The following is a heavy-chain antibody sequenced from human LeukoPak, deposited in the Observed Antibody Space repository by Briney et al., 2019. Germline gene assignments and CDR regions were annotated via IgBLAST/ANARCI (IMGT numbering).Heavy chain of an antibody. CDR1: GFTFSSYW. V-gene: IGHV3-7*05. D-gene: IGHD1-26*01. J-gene: IGHJ4*02. Sequence: SGGSLRLSCAASGFTFSSYWMSWVRQAPGKGLEWVANIKQDGSEKYYVDSVKGRFTISRDNAKNSLYLQMNSLRAEDTAVYYCARDPGVVGATFLDYWGQGTLVTVSS. CDR3: ARDPGVVGATFLDY. CDR2: IKQDGSEK.